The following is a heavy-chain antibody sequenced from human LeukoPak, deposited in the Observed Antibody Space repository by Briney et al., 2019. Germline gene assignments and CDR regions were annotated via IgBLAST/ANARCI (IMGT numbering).Heavy chain of an antibody. CDR3: TTASITMVRGVIIMDHDAFDI. D-gene: IGHD3-10*01. Sequence: GGSLRLSRAASGFTFSNAWMSWVRQAPGKGLEWVGRIKSKTDGGTTDYAAPVKGRFTISRDDSKNTLYLQMNSLKTEDTAVYYCTTASITMVRGVIIMDHDAFDIWGQGTMVTVSS. V-gene: IGHV3-15*01. CDR2: IKSKTDGGTT. CDR1: GFTFSNAW. J-gene: IGHJ3*02.